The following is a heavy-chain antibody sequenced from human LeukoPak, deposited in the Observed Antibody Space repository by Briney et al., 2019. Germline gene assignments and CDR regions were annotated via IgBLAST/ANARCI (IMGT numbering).Heavy chain of an antibody. Sequence: GGSLRLSCAASGFTFSSYAMSWVRQAPGKGLEWVSAISGSGGSTYYADSVKGRFTISRDTAKKSLFLQMNSLRAEDTAVYYCARARVTSIAAADYLDYWGQGTLVTVSS. J-gene: IGHJ4*02. CDR1: GFTFSSYA. CDR2: ISGSGGST. V-gene: IGHV3-23*01. CDR3: ARARVTSIAAADYLDY. D-gene: IGHD6-13*01.